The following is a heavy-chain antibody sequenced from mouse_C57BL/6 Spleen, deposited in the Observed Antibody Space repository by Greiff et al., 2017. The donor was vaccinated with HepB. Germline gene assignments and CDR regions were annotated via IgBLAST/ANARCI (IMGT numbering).Heavy chain of an antibody. CDR1: GYTFTSYW. V-gene: IGHV1-69*01. Sequence: QVQLQQPGAELVMPGASVKLSCKASGYTFTSYWMHWVKQRPGQGLEWIGEIDPADSYTNYNQKFKGKSTLTVDKSSSTAYMQISSLTSEDSAVYYCARSMNYGSSPDYWGEGTTLTVSS. CDR3: ARSMNYGSSPDY. J-gene: IGHJ2*01. D-gene: IGHD1-1*01. CDR2: IDPADSYT.